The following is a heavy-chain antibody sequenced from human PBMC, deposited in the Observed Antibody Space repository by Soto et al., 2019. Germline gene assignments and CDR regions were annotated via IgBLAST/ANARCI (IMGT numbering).Heavy chain of an antibody. CDR2: IYYSGST. Sequence: SETLSLTCTVSGGSISSGDYYWSWIRQPPGKGLEWIGYIYYSGSTYYNPSLKSRVTISVDTSKNQFSLKLSSVTAADTAVYYCARAPRYYDSSGYDVGYYYYGMDVWGQGTTVTVSS. CDR3: ARAPRYYDSSGYDVGYYYYGMDV. CDR1: GGSISSGDYY. V-gene: IGHV4-30-4*01. D-gene: IGHD3-22*01. J-gene: IGHJ6*02.